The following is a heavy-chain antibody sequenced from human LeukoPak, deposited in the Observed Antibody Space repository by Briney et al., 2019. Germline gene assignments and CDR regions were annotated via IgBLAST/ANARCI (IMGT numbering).Heavy chain of an antibody. CDR1: GFTFSDYG. J-gene: IGHJ3*02. CDR3: ARDTESAYYYGSGLDI. CDR2: ISYDGSNK. V-gene: IGHV3-30*03. Sequence: TGGSLRLSCAASGFTFSDYGIHWVRQAPGKGLEWVAVISYDGSNKYYADSVKGRFTISRDNSKNTVFLQMNSLRGDDTAVYYCARDTESAYYYGSGLDIWGQGTMVTVYS. D-gene: IGHD3-10*01.